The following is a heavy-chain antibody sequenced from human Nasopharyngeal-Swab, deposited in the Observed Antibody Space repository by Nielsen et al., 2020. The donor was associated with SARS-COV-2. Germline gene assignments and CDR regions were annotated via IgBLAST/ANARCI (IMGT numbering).Heavy chain of an antibody. J-gene: IGHJ3*02. CDR1: GYTFTGYY. Sequence: ALVKVSCKASGYTFTGYYMHWVRQAPGQGLEWMGRINPNSGGTNYAQKFQGRVTMTRDTSISTAYMELSRLRSDDTAVYYCARDKTLGHDAFDIWGQGTMVTVSS. CDR3: ARDKTLGHDAFDI. CDR2: INPNSGGT. V-gene: IGHV1-2*06.